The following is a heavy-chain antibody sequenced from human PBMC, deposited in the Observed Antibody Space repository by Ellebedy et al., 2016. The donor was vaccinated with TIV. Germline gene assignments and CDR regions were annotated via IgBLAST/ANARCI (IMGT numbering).Heavy chain of an antibody. Sequence: GGSLRLSXVASGFTFRNYWMHWVRQAPGKGLDWVANIKEDGSAIYYVDSVKGRFTISRDNAKNSLYLQMNSLRTEDTAVYYCARAMGAGDGKWGQGALVTVSS. V-gene: IGHV3-7*04. CDR3: ARAMGAGDGK. CDR2: IKEDGSAI. D-gene: IGHD2-15*01. CDR1: GFTFRNYW. J-gene: IGHJ4*02.